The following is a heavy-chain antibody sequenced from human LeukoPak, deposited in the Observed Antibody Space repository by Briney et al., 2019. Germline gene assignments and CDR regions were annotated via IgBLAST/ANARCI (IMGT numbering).Heavy chain of an antibody. CDR2: ISAYNSNT. Sequence: ASVKVSCKASGYTFTSYGISRVRQAPGQGLEWMGWISAYNSNTNYAQKLRGRVTMTTDTSTSTAYMELRSLRSDDTAVYYCARASYGDRYGMDVWGQGTTVTVSS. CDR1: GYTFTSYG. J-gene: IGHJ6*02. D-gene: IGHD4-17*01. V-gene: IGHV1-18*01. CDR3: ARASYGDRYGMDV.